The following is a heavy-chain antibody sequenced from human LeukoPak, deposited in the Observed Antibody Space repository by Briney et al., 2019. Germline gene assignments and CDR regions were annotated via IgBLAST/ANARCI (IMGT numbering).Heavy chain of an antibody. CDR1: GYTFTTYG. V-gene: IGHV1-18*01. D-gene: IGHD3-10*01. J-gene: IGHJ4*02. CDR3: ARDLGYYGSGSSPSDY. CDR2: ISAYNGNT. Sequence: ASVKVSCKASGYTFTTYGISRVRRAPGQGLEWMGWISAYNGNTKYAQKLQGRVTMTTDTSTSTAYMELRSLRSDDTAVYYCARDLGYYGSGSSPSDYWGQGTLVTVSS.